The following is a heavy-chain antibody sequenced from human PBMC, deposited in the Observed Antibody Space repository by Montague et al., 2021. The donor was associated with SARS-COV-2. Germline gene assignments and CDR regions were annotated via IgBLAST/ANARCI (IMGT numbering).Heavy chain of an antibody. V-gene: IGHV3-30*04. D-gene: IGHD5-12*01. CDR1: GFTFSSYA. J-gene: IGHJ6*02. CDR2: ISYDGSNK. Sequence: LSLSFAASGFTFSSYAMHWVRQAPGKGLEWVAVISYDGSNKYYVDSVKGRFTISRDNSKNTLYLQMNSLRAEDTAVYYCARDWDGYDLDYGMDVWGQGTTVTVSS. CDR3: ARDWDGYDLDYGMDV.